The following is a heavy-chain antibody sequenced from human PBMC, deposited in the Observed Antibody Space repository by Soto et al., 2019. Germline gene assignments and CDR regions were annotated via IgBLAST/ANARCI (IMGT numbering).Heavy chain of an antibody. CDR2: INHSGST. V-gene: IGHV4-34*01. J-gene: IGHJ5*02. D-gene: IGHD6-13*01. CDR1: GGSFSGYY. Sequence: SETLSLTCAVYGGSFSGYYWSWIRQPPGKGLERIGEINHSGSTNYNPSLKSRVTISVDTSKNQFSLKLSSVTAADTAVYYCARGRIAARGYWFDPWGQGTLVTVSS. CDR3: ARGRIAARGYWFDP.